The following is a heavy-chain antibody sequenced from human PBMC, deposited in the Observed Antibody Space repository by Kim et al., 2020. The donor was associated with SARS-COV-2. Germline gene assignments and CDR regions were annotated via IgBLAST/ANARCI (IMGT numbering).Heavy chain of an antibody. J-gene: IGHJ6*02. CDR3: VRDTSPGGADV. CDR1: GFTSNIYA. V-gene: IGHV3-9*02. D-gene: IGHD2-2*01. Sequence: GGSLRLSCAASGFTSNIYAMHWVRQVPGKGLEWVAGFNLDIIRTGYSDSVRGRFTIFSDNAKNSLYLQMNSLRVDDTALYFCVRDTSPGGADVWGQGTTGTVSS. CDR2: FNLDIIRT.